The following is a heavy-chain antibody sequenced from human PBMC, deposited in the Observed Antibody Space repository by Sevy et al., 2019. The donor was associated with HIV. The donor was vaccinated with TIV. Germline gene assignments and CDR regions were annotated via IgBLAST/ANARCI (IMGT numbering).Heavy chain of an antibody. CDR2: MNPNSGNT. J-gene: IGHJ3*02. CDR3: ARTGYYDSSGYLAWAFDI. CDR1: GYTFTSYD. Sequence: ASVKVSCKASGYTFTSYDINWVRQATGPGLEWMGWMNPNSGNTGYAQKFQGRVTMTRNTSISTAYMELSSLRSEDTAVYYCARTGYYDSSGYLAWAFDIWGQGTMVTVSS. V-gene: IGHV1-8*01. D-gene: IGHD3-22*01.